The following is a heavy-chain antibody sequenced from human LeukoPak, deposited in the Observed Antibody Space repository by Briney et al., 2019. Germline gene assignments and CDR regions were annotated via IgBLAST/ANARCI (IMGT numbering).Heavy chain of an antibody. CDR2: ISYNSSST. CDR3: SKAARFMVRGVISDY. V-gene: IGHV3-23*01. J-gene: IGHJ4*01. Sequence: GGSLRLSCASSVFIFSNYGMIWVRQARGRGREWVSAISYNSSSTYYADSLKGRLTISRDNSKNKLYLEMNSLRAEDTAVYFCSKAARFMVRGVISDYWGHGTLVTASS. D-gene: IGHD3-10*01. CDR1: VFIFSNYG.